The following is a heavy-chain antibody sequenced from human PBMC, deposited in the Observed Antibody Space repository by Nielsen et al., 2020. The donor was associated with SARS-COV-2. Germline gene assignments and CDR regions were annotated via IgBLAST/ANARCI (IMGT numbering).Heavy chain of an antibody. D-gene: IGHD5/OR15-5a*01. Sequence: GESLKISCTASGFALSAYGMDWVRQVPGRGLEWLEHIRMSDGATQYADSVRGRFTISRDNAKNSLYLQMNSLRDEDTAVYFCAKELEVCCHYMDVWGKGTTVTVSS. CDR1: GFALSAYG. CDR3: AKELEVCCHYMDV. J-gene: IGHJ6*03. CDR2: IRMSDGAT. V-gene: IGHV3-48*02.